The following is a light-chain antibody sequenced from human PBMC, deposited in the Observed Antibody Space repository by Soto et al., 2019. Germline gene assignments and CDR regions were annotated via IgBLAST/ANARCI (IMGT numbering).Light chain of an antibody. Sequence: DIVMTQSPDSLAVSLGERATINCKSSQSVLYRSNNKNHLAWYQQKPGQPPKLVIYWASTRESGVPARFSGSGSGTDFTLTISSLQAEDVEVYYCYQYFSTPLTFGGGTKVEIK. CDR3: YQYFSTPLT. V-gene: IGKV4-1*01. CDR2: WAS. CDR1: QSVLYRSNNKNH. J-gene: IGKJ4*01.